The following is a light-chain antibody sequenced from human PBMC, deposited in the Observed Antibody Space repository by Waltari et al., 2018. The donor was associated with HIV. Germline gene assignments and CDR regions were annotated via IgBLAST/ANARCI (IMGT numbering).Light chain of an antibody. J-gene: IGLJ2*01. Sequence: SYELTQPPSVSVSPGQTASITCSGDKLGDKYACWYQQKPGQSPVLLIYADSRRPSGIPCRFSGSKSGNTATLTIRGTQAMDEADYYCRAWDSSTVVFGGGTKLTVL. CDR1: KLGDKY. CDR3: RAWDSSTVV. V-gene: IGLV3-1*01. CDR2: ADS.